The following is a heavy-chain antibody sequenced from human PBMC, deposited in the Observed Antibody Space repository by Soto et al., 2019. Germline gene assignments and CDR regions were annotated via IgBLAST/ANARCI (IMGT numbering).Heavy chain of an antibody. V-gene: IGHV1-69*01. Sequence: QVQLVQSGAEVKKPGSSVKVSCKASGGTFSSYAISWVRQAPGQGLEWMGGIIPIFGTANYAQKFQGRVTITADESTSTAYMELSSLRSEDTAVYYCARGGVWRQRETFDYWGQGTLVTVSS. CDR1: GGTFSSYA. J-gene: IGHJ4*02. D-gene: IGHD2-8*02. CDR3: ARGGVWRQRETFDY. CDR2: IIPIFGTA.